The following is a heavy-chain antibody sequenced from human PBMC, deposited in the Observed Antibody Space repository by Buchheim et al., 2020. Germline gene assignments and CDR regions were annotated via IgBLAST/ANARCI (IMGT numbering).Heavy chain of an antibody. CDR1: GFTFSSYG. Sequence: QVQLVESGGGVVQPGRSLRLSCAASGFTFSSYGMHWVRQAPGKGLEWVAVISYDGSNKYYADSVKGRFTISRDNSKNTLYLQMNSLRAEDTAVYYCAKIQDIVVVPAAIDYWGQGIL. V-gene: IGHV3-30*18. J-gene: IGHJ4*02. CDR2: ISYDGSNK. D-gene: IGHD2-2*01. CDR3: AKIQDIVVVPAAIDY.